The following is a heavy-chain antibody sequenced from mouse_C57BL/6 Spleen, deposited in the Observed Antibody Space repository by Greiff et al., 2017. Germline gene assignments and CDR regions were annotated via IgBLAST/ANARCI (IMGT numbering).Heavy chain of an antibody. D-gene: IGHD2-1*01. V-gene: IGHV10-3*01. CDR2: IRSKSSNYAT. Sequence: EVNLVESGGGLVQPKGSLKLSCSASGFTFNTYAMHWVRQAPGKGLEWVARIRSKSSNYATYYADSVKDRFTISRDDSQSMLYLQMNNLKTEDTAMYYCVRDQTVYYGHWYFDVWGTGTTVTVSS. CDR3: VRDQTVYYGHWYFDV. J-gene: IGHJ1*03. CDR1: GFTFNTYA.